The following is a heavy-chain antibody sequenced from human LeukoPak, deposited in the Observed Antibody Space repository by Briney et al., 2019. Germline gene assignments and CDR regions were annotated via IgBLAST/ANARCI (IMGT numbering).Heavy chain of an antibody. V-gene: IGHV3-21*01. Sequence: GGSLRLSCAASGFTFNSYTMNWVRQAPGKGLEWVSSISSSSSYIYYADSMKGRFTVSRDNAKDSLYLQMNSLRAEDTALYYCAMGYSSSRYFDYWGQGTLVTVSS. D-gene: IGHD6-6*01. CDR1: GFTFNSYT. J-gene: IGHJ4*02. CDR2: ISSSSSYI. CDR3: AMGYSSSRYFDY.